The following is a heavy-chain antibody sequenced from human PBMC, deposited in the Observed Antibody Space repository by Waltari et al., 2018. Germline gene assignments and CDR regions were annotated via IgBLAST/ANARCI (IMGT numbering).Heavy chain of an antibody. J-gene: IGHJ2*01. CDR1: GGSIDISTHY. Sequence: QRQLQESGPGLVKPSETLSLTCTVSGGSIDISTHYWGWIRPAPGKGLEWIGSVFHSGTTYYNPSLQSRVTISVDTSKNQFSLRLSSVTAADTAVYYCARHVAYLRGYSYDGLNWYFDLWGRGTLITVSS. V-gene: IGHV4-39*01. D-gene: IGHD5-18*01. CDR3: ARHVAYLRGYSYDGLNWYFDL. CDR2: VFHSGTT.